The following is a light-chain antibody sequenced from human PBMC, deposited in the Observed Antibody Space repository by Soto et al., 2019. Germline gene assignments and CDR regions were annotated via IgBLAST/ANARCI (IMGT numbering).Light chain of an antibody. CDR1: SGSVSISNY. V-gene: IGLV8-61*01. J-gene: IGLJ3*02. CDR3: VLYMGSGIWV. Sequence: QTVVTQEPSLSVSPGGTVTLTCGLSSGSVSISNYPSWYQQTPGQPPRTLIHTTNTRSSGVPHRFSGSILGNKAALTITGAQADDESDYYCVLYMGSGIWVFGGGTQLTVL. CDR2: TTN.